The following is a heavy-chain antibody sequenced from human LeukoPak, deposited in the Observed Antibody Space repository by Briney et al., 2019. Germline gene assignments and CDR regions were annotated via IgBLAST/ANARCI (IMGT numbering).Heavy chain of an antibody. CDR3: ARGEYSGSTYYFDY. J-gene: IGHJ4*02. V-gene: IGHV4-61*01. Sequence: PSETLSLTCTVSGGSVSSGTYYWTWIRQPPGKGLEWIGYIYFNGSTNYNPSLKSRVTISVDTSKTQFSLKLTSVTAADTAVYYCARGEYSGSTYYFDYWGQGTLVTVSS. D-gene: IGHD1-26*01. CDR1: GGSVSSGTYY. CDR2: IYFNGST.